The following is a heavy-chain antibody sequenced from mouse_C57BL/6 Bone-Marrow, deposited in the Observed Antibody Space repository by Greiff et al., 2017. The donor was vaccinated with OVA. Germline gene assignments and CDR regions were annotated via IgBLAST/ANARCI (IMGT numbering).Heavy chain of an antibody. CDR3: AGYGRVYAMDY. V-gene: IGHV1-7*01. J-gene: IGHJ4*01. D-gene: IGHD1-1*01. CDR1: GYTFTSYW. CDR2: INPSSGYT. Sequence: VQGVESGAELAKPGASVKLSCKASGYTFTSYWMHWVKQRPGQGLEWIGYINPSSGYTKYNQKFKDKATLTADKSSSTAYMQLSSLTYEDSAVYYCAGYGRVYAMDYWGQGTSVTVSS.